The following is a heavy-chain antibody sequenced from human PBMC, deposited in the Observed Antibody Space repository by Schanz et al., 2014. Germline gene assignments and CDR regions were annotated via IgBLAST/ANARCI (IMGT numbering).Heavy chain of an antibody. CDR3: AKSYDTSGYSGFDY. Sequence: VQLVESGGGLVQPGGSLRLSCAASGFIFSNYGMHWVRQAPGKGLEWVAFIWSDGSRTYHADSVKGRFTISRDNSKNTLYLQMNSLRTEDTAVYFCAKSYDTSGYSGFDYWGQGTLVTVSS. CDR1: GFIFSNYG. D-gene: IGHD3-22*01. V-gene: IGHV3-30*02. CDR2: IWSDGSRT. J-gene: IGHJ4*02.